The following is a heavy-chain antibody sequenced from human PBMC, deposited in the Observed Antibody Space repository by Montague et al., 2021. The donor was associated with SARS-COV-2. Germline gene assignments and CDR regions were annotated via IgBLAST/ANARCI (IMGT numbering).Heavy chain of an antibody. V-gene: IGHV4-34*01. D-gene: IGHD3-10*01. CDR3: ARGARRGYGFRLGSFDY. CDR2: INHDGST. J-gene: IGHJ4*02. CDR1: GSSFNDYF. Sequence: SETLSRTCAVYGSSFNDYFWTWIRQPPGKGLEWIGEINHDGSTNYNPSLKSRVTMSVDTSKNQFSLKLSSVTAADTAVYYCARGARRGYGFRLGSFDYWGQGTLVTVSS.